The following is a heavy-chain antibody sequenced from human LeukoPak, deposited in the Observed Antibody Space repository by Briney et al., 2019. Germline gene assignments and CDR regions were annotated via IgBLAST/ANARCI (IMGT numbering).Heavy chain of an antibody. CDR1: GFTFSRYS. V-gene: IGHV3-48*02. Sequence: GGSLRLSCAASGFTFSRYSMNWVRQAPGKGLEWVSYISSSSSTVYYADSLKGRFTISRDNAKNSLYLQMNSLRDEDTAVYYCARAQTYYGPGSYLYWGQGTLVTVSS. CDR2: ISSSSSTV. CDR3: ARAQTYYGPGSYLY. J-gene: IGHJ4*02. D-gene: IGHD3-10*01.